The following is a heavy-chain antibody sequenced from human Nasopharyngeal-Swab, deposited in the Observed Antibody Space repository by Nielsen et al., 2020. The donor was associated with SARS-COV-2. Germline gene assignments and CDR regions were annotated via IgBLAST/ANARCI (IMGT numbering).Heavy chain of an antibody. D-gene: IGHD5-12*01. CDR3: ARQRPGAYEDY. V-gene: IGHV4-59*08. J-gene: IGHJ4*02. Sequence: WIRQPPGQGLERIGNIYYSGSTNYNPSLKSRGTITEDTSKNQFSLKLSFVTAADTAVYYCARQRPGAYEDYWGQGTLVTVSS. CDR2: IYYSGST.